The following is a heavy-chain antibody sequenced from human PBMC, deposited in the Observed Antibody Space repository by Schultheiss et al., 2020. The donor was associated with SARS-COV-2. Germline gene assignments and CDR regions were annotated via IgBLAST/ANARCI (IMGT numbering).Heavy chain of an antibody. CDR1: GYTFTSYA. V-gene: IGHV1-3*01. J-gene: IGHJ6*02. CDR2: INAGNGNT. CDR3: ASTRQAGNYAPPYYYGMDV. Sequence: ASVKVSCKASGYTFTSYAMHWVRQAPGQRLEWMGWINAGNGNTKYSQKFQGRVTITADESTSTAYMELSSLRSEDTAVYYCASTRQAGNYAPPYYYGMDVWGQGTTVTVSS. D-gene: IGHD1-7*01.